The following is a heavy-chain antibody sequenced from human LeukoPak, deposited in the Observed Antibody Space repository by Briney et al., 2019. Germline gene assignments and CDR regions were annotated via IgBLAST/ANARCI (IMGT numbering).Heavy chain of an antibody. CDR2: INTNSGNP. V-gene: IGHV7-4-1*02. CDR1: GYTFTTYA. J-gene: IGHJ4*02. D-gene: IGHD5-18*01. Sequence: ASVKVSCKASGYTFTTYAMNWVRQAPGQGLEWMGWINTNSGNPTYAQGFTGRFVFSLDTSVSTAYLQISSLKAEDTAVYYCARESVDTGLDGWGQGTLVTVSS. CDR3: ARESVDTGLDG.